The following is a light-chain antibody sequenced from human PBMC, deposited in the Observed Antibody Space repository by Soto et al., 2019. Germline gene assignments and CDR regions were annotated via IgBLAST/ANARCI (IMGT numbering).Light chain of an antibody. CDR2: EAS. V-gene: IGKV1-5*03. CDR3: QRKKRYPWR. CDR1: ESVRSW. J-gene: IGKJ1*01. Sequence: DIRLTQSPATLSASVGDKVTTTCRASESVRSWLACYQHKPGKAPKFLIYEASNLRSGVPSRFSGSRSGTEFTLTINGLQLEDLATYYCQRKKRYPWRFGQGPKVDTK.